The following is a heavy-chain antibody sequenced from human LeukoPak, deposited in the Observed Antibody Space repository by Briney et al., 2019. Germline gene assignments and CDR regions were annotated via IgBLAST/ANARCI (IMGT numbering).Heavy chain of an antibody. V-gene: IGHV1-46*01. Sequence: ASVKVSCKASGYTFTSYYMHWVRQAPGQGLEWMGIINPSGGSTSYAQKFQGRVTMTRDTSISTAYMELSRLRSDDTAVYYCARVPTYYYDSSGYYPDWGQGTLVTVSS. CDR2: INPSGGST. J-gene: IGHJ4*02. CDR3: ARVPTYYYDSSGYYPD. CDR1: GYTFTSYY. D-gene: IGHD3-22*01.